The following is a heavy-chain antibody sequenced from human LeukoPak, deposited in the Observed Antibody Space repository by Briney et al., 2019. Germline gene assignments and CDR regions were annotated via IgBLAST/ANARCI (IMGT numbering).Heavy chain of an antibody. Sequence: GGSLRLSCAASGFTFSSYSMNWVRQAPGKGLEWVSYITNSSSTIYYADSVKGRFTISRDNAKNSLYLQMNSLRDEDTAVYYCARDSHYGSGSCYNRNYYYYGMDVWGQGTTVTVSS. CDR1: GFTFSSYS. CDR2: ITNSSSTI. V-gene: IGHV3-48*02. J-gene: IGHJ6*02. CDR3: ARDSHYGSGSCYNRNYYYYGMDV. D-gene: IGHD3-10*01.